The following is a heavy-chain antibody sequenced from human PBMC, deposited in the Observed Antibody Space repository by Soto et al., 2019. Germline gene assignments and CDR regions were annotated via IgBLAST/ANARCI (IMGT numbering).Heavy chain of an antibody. CDR3: ARGGANHAFDI. Sequence: EAQLAESGGGLVQPGGSLRLSCAASGVPFSSYWMYWVRQDPGKGLVYVSRIDKDGRGTTYADSVKGRFTISRDNGKSIVYLQMDSLRAEDTAVYYCARGGANHAFDIWGQGTMVTVSS. J-gene: IGHJ3*02. CDR2: IDKDGRGT. V-gene: IGHV3-74*01. CDR1: GVPFSSYW.